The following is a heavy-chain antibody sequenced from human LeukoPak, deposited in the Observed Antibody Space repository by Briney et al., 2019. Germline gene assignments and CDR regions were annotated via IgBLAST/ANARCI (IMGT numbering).Heavy chain of an antibody. D-gene: IGHD6-19*01. Sequence: GGSLRLSCAASGFTFSSYAIHWVRQAPGKGLEWVAVISYDGSNKYYADSVKGRFTISRDNAKNSLYLQMNTLRDEDTAVYYCARGAQWLAPHWFDPWGQGTLVTVSS. CDR2: ISYDGSNK. CDR3: ARGAQWLAPHWFDP. V-gene: IGHV3-30-3*01. J-gene: IGHJ5*02. CDR1: GFTFSSYA.